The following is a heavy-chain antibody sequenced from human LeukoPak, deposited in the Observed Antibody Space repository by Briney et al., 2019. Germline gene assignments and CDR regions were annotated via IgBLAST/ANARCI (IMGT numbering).Heavy chain of an antibody. CDR3: ARGNYYDSRTYYRAFDI. V-gene: IGHV4-59*01. J-gene: IGHJ3*02. D-gene: IGHD3-22*01. CDR1: GVSLSSYY. CDR2: MYYSGST. Sequence: SETLPLTCTVSGVSLSSYYWSWIRQPPGKGLEWIGYMYYSGSTNYNPSLKSRVTISVGTSKNQFSLKLSSVTAADTAVYYCARGNYYDSRTYYRAFDIWGQGAMVTVSS.